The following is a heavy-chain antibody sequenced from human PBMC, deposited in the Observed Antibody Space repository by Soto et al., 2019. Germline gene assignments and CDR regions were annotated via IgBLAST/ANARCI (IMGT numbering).Heavy chain of an antibody. CDR3: ARAISGYVT. D-gene: IGHD5-12*01. Sequence: QVQLVQSGAEVKKPGASVKVSCKASGITSTTYAIHWVRQAPGHGLEWMGWINTGNGNTRYSQRFLGRVSLATDTATSTASMELSSLTSEDTAVYYRARAISGYVTWGQGTLITVSS. V-gene: IGHV1-3*04. J-gene: IGHJ5*02. CDR1: GITSTTYA. CDR2: INTGNGNT.